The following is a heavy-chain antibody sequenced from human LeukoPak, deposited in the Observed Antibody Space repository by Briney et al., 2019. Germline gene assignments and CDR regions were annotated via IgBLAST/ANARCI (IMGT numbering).Heavy chain of an antibody. CDR2: MNPNSGNT. CDR1: GYTFTSYG. J-gene: IGHJ5*02. D-gene: IGHD6-13*01. V-gene: IGHV1-8*02. Sequence: ASVKVSCKASGYTFTSYGISWVRQAPGQGLEWMGWMNPNSGNTGYAQKFQGRVTMTRNTSISTAYMELSSLRSEDTAVYYCARDRKAAGRKVLWFDPWGQGTLVTVSS. CDR3: ARDRKAAGRKVLWFDP.